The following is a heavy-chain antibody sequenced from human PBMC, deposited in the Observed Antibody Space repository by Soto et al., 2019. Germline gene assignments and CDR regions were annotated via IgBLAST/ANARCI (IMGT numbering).Heavy chain of an antibody. J-gene: IGHJ4*02. Sequence: QVQLVQSGAEVKKPGASAEVPCRASGYTFTTYGMSWVRQTPAQGLEYMGWILGAGTGATYVRKFQDKFAMPTETPTSPAYMELMSLTSDYTAIYYCVRELTADFYYWGQGTVVTVSP. CDR3: VRELTADFYY. D-gene: IGHD2-8*01. CDR1: GYTFTTYG. V-gene: IGHV1-18*01. CDR2: ILGAGTGA.